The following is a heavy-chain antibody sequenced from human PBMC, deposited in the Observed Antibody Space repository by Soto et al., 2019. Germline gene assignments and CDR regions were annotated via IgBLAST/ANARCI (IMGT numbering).Heavy chain of an antibody. J-gene: IGHJ4*02. Sequence: PGGSLRLSCAASGFTFSSYGMHWVRQAPGKGLEWVAVISYDGSNKYYADSVKGRFTISRDNSKNTLYLQMNSLRAEDTAVYYCAKDSGQWLEQIDYFDYWGQGTLVTVSS. CDR1: GFTFSSYG. V-gene: IGHV3-30*18. CDR2: ISYDGSNK. D-gene: IGHD6-19*01. CDR3: AKDSGQWLEQIDYFDY.